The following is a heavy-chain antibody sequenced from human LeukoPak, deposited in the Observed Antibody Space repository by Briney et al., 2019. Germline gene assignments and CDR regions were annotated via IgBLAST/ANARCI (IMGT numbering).Heavy chain of an antibody. J-gene: IGHJ6*04. CDR1: GGSFSGSY. CDR3: AREGAARPRFRPLVV. V-gene: IGHV4-34*01. CDR2: INHSGST. D-gene: IGHD6-6*01. Sequence: SETLSLTCAVYGGSFSGSYWSWIRQPPGKGLEWIGEINHSGSTNYNPSLKSRVTISVDTSKNQFSLKLTSVTAADTAVYYCAREGAARPRFRPLVVWGKGTTVTVSS.